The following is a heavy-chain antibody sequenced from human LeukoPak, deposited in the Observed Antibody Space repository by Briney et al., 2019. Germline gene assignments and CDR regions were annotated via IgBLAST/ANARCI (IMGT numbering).Heavy chain of an antibody. V-gene: IGHV3-30*18. CDR3: AKAPKDYGDYVVADY. Sequence: GGSLRLSCAASGFTFSSYGMHWVRQAPGKGLEWVAVISYDGSNKYYADSVKGRFTISRDNSKNTLYLQMNSLRAEDTAVYYCAKAPKDYGDYVVADYWGQGTLVTVSS. J-gene: IGHJ4*02. CDR2: ISYDGSNK. CDR1: GFTFSSYG. D-gene: IGHD4-17*01.